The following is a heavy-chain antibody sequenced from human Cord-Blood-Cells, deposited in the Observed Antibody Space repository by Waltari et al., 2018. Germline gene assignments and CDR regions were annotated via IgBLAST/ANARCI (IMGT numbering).Heavy chain of an antibody. CDR2: IYYSGST. Sequence: QVQLQESGPGLVKPSETLSLTCTVSGGSVSSGSYYWSWIRQPPGKGLEWIGYIYYSGSTNYNPSLKSRVTISVDTSKNQFSLKLSSVTAADTAVYYCAREEERGSGSYYNYYYYYGMDVWGQGTTVTVSS. V-gene: IGHV4-61*01. D-gene: IGHD3-10*01. CDR1: GGSVSSGSYY. CDR3: AREEERGSGSYYNYYYYYGMDV. J-gene: IGHJ6*02.